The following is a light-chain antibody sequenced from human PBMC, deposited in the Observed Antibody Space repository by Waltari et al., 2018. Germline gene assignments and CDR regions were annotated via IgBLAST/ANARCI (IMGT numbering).Light chain of an antibody. J-gene: IGLJ2*01. CDR1: ALPKKY. Sequence: SYELTQPPSVSVSLGQMARITCSGEALPKKYAYWYQQKPGQFPVLVRFKDGERPSGIPARFSGSSSGTIVTLTISGVQAEDEADYYCLSADSSGTYRGVFGGGTKLTVL. CDR2: KDG. CDR3: LSADSSGTYRGV. V-gene: IGLV3-16*01.